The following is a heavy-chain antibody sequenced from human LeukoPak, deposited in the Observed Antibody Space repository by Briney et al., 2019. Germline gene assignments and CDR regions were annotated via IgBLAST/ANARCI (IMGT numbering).Heavy chain of an antibody. Sequence: GGSLRLSCAASGFTFSSYAMHWVRQAPGKGLEWVAVISYDGSNKYYADSVKGRFTISRDNSKNTLYLQMNSLRAEDTAVYYCARVLRSSEWAPLGYWGQGTLVTVSS. CDR2: ISYDGSNK. CDR3: ARVLRSSEWAPLGY. D-gene: IGHD3-3*01. V-gene: IGHV3-30-3*01. CDR1: GFTFSSYA. J-gene: IGHJ4*02.